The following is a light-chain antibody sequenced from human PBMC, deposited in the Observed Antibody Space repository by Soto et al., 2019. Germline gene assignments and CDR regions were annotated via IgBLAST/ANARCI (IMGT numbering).Light chain of an antibody. Sequence: DIVLTQSPGTLSLSPGERATLSCRASQSVSSSSFAWYQQKTGQAPRLLIYAASSRATGIPDRFSGSGSGTDFTLTISILEPEDFALYYCQQYGTSPWTFGQGTKVEIK. CDR1: QSVSSSS. V-gene: IGKV3-20*01. CDR3: QQYGTSPWT. CDR2: AAS. J-gene: IGKJ1*01.